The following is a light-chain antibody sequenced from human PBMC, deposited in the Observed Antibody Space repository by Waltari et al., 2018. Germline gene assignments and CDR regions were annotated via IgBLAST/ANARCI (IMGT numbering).Light chain of an antibody. CDR3: QQRSNWPPT. Sequence: EIVLTQSPATLSLSPGERATLSCRASQSIASSFAWYQQRPGQAPRLLIYDAFTRDTGIPARFSGSGSGTDFTLTISSLEPEDFAVYHCQQRSNWPPTFGGGSKVEI. V-gene: IGKV3-11*01. J-gene: IGKJ4*01. CDR1: QSIASS. CDR2: DAF.